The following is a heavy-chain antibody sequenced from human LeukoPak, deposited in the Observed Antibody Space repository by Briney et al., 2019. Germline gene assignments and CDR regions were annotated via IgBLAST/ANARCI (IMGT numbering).Heavy chain of an antibody. J-gene: IGHJ6*03. CDR1: GGSISSYY. CDR2: INHSGST. CDR3: ARGPVVVPAAITWDYYYYYMDV. D-gene: IGHD2-2*01. V-gene: IGHV4-34*01. Sequence: SETLSLTCTVPGGSISSYYWSWIRLPPGKGLEWIGEINHSGSTNYNPSLKSRVTISVDTSKNQFSLKLSSVTAADTAVYYCARGPVVVPAAITWDYYYYYMDVWGKGTTVTVSS.